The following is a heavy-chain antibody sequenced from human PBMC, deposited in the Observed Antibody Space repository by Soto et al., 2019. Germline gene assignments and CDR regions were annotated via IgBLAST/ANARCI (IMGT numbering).Heavy chain of an antibody. CDR1: GASISSGGYY. J-gene: IGHJ5*02. D-gene: IGHD2-2*01. V-gene: IGHV4-31*03. Sequence: QVQLQESGPGLVKLSQTLSLTCTVSGASISSGGYYWSWIRQHPGKGLEWIGHILYSGSTYYNPSLKSRVTMSLDTSKNQFSLKLNSVTAADTAVYYCARLGYCSTSDCGPVGPWGQGILATVSS. CDR2: ILYSGST. CDR3: ARLGYCSTSDCGPVGP.